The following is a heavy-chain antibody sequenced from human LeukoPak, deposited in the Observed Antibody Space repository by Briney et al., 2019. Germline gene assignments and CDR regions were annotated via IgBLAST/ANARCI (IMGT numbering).Heavy chain of an antibody. V-gene: IGHV4-38-2*02. CDR3: AREYCSGGSCYSDYYYGMDV. CDR2: ISHSGGT. D-gene: IGHD2-15*01. J-gene: IGHJ6*02. CDR1: GYSISDGFY. Sequence: PSETLSLTCTVSGYSISDGFYWDWIRQPPGKGLEWIGSISHSGGTYYNPSLKSRVTISVDTSKNQFSLKLSSVTAADTAVYYCAREYCSGGSCYSDYYYGMDVWGQGTTVTVSS.